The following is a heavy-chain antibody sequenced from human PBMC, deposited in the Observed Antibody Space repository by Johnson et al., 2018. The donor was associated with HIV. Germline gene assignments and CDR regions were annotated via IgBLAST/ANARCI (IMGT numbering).Heavy chain of an antibody. V-gene: IGHV3-23*04. Sequence: EQLVESGGGLVQPGGSLRLSCEASGFTFSTYAMSWVRQAPGKGLEWVSGISGGGGRPYYADSVKGRFTISRDNSKNTLYLQMNSLRAEDTAVYYCAKTYSEGEVRDAFDIWGQGTRVTVSS. CDR3: AKTYSEGEVRDAFDI. CDR1: GFTFSTYA. D-gene: IGHD2-21*01. J-gene: IGHJ3*02. CDR2: ISGGGGRP.